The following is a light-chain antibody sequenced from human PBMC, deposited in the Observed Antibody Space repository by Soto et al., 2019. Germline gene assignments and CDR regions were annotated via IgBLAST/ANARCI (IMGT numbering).Light chain of an antibody. Sequence: DIQMTQSASSLSASVGDRVTITCRASQSISSNLNWHQQKPGKAPKVLIYAASSLQSGVPTRFRGKGSGSDFTLNISSLQPEDFATYYCQQSYSIPYTFGQGTKLEIK. J-gene: IGKJ2*01. CDR1: QSISSN. CDR3: QQSYSIPYT. CDR2: AAS. V-gene: IGKV1-39*01.